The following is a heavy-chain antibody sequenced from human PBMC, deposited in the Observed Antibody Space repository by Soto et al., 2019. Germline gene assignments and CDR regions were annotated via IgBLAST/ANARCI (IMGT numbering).Heavy chain of an antibody. CDR3: ARGRQPLRQCNDGSGYNNFDY. CDR2: MNPNSGGR. D-gene: IGHD3-22*01. J-gene: IGHJ4*02. V-gene: IGHV1-2*02. CDR1: GYSFTGYF. Sequence: VQLVQSGAEVKKPGASVKVSCEVSGYSFTGYFMHWVRQAPGQGLEWMGWMNPNSGGRNIAEKFQGRVTMTRDKAISTADMEMSGLTSDAKDLYYYARGRQPLRQCNDGSGYNNFDYWDQGNLVTVSS.